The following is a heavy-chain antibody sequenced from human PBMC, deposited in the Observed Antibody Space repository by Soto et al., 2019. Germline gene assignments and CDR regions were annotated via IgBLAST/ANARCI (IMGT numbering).Heavy chain of an antibody. V-gene: IGHV1-2*02. J-gene: IGHJ6*02. Sequence: QVQLVQSGAEVKKPGASLKVSCKASGYTFTGYYMHCVRQAPGQGLEWMGWINPNSGGTNYAQKFQGRVTMTRDTSISTAYMELSRLRSEDTAVYYCAREDTEGAYGMDVWGQGTTVTVSS. CDR1: GYTFTGYY. D-gene: IGHD5-18*01. CDR3: AREDTEGAYGMDV. CDR2: INPNSGGT.